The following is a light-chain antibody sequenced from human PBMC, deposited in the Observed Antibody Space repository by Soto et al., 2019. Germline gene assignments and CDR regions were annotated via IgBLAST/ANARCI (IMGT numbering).Light chain of an antibody. Sequence: QSVLTQPASVSGSPGQSITIPCTGASSDVGSYNLVSWYQQHPGKAPKLMIYEVSRRPSGISNRFSGSKSGNTASLTISGLQAEDEADYYCCSYAGSPTFVIFGGGTKVPVL. J-gene: IGLJ2*01. CDR3: CSYAGSPTFVI. CDR1: SSDVGSYNL. V-gene: IGLV2-23*02. CDR2: EVS.